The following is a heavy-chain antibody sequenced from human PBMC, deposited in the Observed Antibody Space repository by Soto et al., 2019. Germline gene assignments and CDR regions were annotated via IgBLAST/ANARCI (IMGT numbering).Heavy chain of an antibody. D-gene: IGHD3-10*01. CDR3: ARFMVRGVIIRYYFDY. V-gene: IGHV4-34*01. CDR2: INHSGST. CDR1: GGSFSGYY. Sequence: QVQLQQWGAGLLKPSETLSLTCAVYGGSFSGYYWSWIRQPPGKGLEWIGEINHSGSTNYNPSLKSRVTISVDTSKNQFSLKLSSVTAADTVVYYCARFMVRGVIIRYYFDYWGQGTLVTVSS. J-gene: IGHJ4*02.